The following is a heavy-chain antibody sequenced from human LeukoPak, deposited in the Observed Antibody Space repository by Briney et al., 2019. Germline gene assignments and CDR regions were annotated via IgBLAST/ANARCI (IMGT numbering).Heavy chain of an antibody. Sequence: GESLKISCKGSGFSFTSYWIGWVRQMPGKGLEWMGIIYPGDSDTRYSPSFQGQVTISADKSISTAYLQWSSLKPSDTAMYYCARQSPYYSSTSCYFDYWGQGTLVTVPS. CDR3: ARQSPYYSSTSCYFDY. CDR2: IYPGDSDT. D-gene: IGHD2-2*01. V-gene: IGHV5-51*01. CDR1: GFSFTSYW. J-gene: IGHJ4*02.